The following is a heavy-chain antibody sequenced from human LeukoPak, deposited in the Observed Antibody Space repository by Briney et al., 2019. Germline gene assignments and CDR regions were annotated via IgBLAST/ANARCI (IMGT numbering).Heavy chain of an antibody. J-gene: IGHJ4*02. CDR2: IYYSGST. CDR3: ARFAYCGGHCWYYFDY. CDR1: GGSISSGGYY. Sequence: SETLSLTCTVSGGSISSGGYYWSWIRQHPGKGLEWIGYIYYSGSTYYNPSLKSRVTISVDTSKNQFSLKLSSVTAADTAVYYCARFAYCGGHCWYYFDYWGQGSLVTVSS. V-gene: IGHV4-31*03. D-gene: IGHD2-21*02.